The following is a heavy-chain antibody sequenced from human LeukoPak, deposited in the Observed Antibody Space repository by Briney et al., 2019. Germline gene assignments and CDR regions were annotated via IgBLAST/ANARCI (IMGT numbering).Heavy chain of an antibody. CDR1: GLTFITYW. CDR2: INNDGSIT. D-gene: IGHD1-26*01. V-gene: IGHV3-74*01. J-gene: IGHJ4*02. CDR3: ARDRGSYADFEH. Sequence: PGASLTLSCADSGLTFITYWMHWVRQAPSKGLMLVSRINNDGSITTYEDSVRGRVTISRDNAKNTLYLQMSSLSAEDTAVYYCARDRGSYADFEHWGQGTLVTVSS.